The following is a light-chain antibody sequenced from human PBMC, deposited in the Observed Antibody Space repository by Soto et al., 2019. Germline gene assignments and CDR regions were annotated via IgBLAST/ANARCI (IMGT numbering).Light chain of an antibody. J-gene: IGKJ2*01. CDR1: QGISTY. Sequence: DIQLTQSPSFLSASVGDRVTITCRASQGISTYLAWYLQRPGKAPKLLIYGASTLQSGVPSRFRGSGSGTEFTLTISRLQPEDFGTYYCQQLNSDWYAFGQGTKLEIK. V-gene: IGKV1-9*01. CDR3: QQLNSDWYA. CDR2: GAS.